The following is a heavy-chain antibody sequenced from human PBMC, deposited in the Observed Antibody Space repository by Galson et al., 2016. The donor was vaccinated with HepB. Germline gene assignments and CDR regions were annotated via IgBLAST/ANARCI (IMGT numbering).Heavy chain of an antibody. J-gene: IGHJ6*02. CDR1: GFTFSSYS. CDR2: IKQDGSEK. Sequence: SLRFSCAASGFTFSSYSMTWVRQAPGKGLEWVANIKQDGSEKYYVDSVKGRFTISRDNAKNSLYLQMNSLRGEDTAVYYCARGRGVDVWGQGTTVTVSS. V-gene: IGHV3-7*03. CDR3: ARGRGVDV.